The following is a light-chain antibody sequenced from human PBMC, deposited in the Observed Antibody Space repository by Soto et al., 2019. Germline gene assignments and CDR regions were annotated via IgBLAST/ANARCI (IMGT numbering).Light chain of an antibody. J-gene: IGKJ2*01. V-gene: IGKV1-17*01. Sequence: DIQMTQSPSTLSASVGDRVTITCRASQGIRTGLGWYQQKLGKGPKRLIYAASILQSGVPSRFSGSGSGTEFTLTISSLQPEDFATYYCLQHNTYPPVLGQGTKLEIK. CDR2: AAS. CDR3: LQHNTYPPV. CDR1: QGIRTG.